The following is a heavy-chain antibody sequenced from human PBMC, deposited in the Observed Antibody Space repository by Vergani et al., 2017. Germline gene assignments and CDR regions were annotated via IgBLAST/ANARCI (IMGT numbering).Heavy chain of an antibody. CDR2: ISSSSSTI. V-gene: IGHV3-48*04. D-gene: IGHD3-9*01. Sequence: EVQLVESGGGLVQPGGSLRLSCAASGFTFSSYSMNWVRQAPGKGLEWVSYISSSSSTIYYADSVKGRFTISRDNAKNSLYLLMNSLRAEDTAVYYCARDHFGGILTGYYKGMDYWGQGTLVTVSS. CDR3: ARDHFGGILTGYYKGMDY. J-gene: IGHJ4*02. CDR1: GFTFSSYS.